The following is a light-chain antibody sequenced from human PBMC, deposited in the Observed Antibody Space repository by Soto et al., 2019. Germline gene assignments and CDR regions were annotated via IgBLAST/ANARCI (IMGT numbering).Light chain of an antibody. V-gene: IGLV2-23*01. CDR1: SSDVGSYNL. Sequence: QSALTQPASVSGSPGQSITISCTGTSSDVGSYNLVSWYQQHPGKAPKLMIYEGSKRPSGVSNRFSGSKSGNTASLTISGLQAEAEADYYCCSYAGSSSVVFGGGTQLT. J-gene: IGLJ2*01. CDR2: EGS. CDR3: CSYAGSSSVV.